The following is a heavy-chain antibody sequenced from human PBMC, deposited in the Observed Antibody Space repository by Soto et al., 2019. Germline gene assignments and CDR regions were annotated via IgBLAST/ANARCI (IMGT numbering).Heavy chain of an antibody. D-gene: IGHD5-18*01. V-gene: IGHV3-30*18. CDR3: AKGRAGYSYGLHDAFDI. Sequence: QVRLVESGGGVVQPGRSLRLSCAASGFTFSRYGMHWVRQAPGKGLEWVAVISYDGGNKYYAASVKGRITFSRDNYKNTLYLQMNSLRAEDTAVYYCAKGRAGYSYGLHDAFDIWGQGTMVAVSS. CDR1: GFTFSRYG. J-gene: IGHJ3*02. CDR2: ISYDGGNK.